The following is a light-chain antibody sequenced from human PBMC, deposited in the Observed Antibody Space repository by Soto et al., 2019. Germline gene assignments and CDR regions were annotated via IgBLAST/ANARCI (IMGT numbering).Light chain of an antibody. CDR2: AAS. V-gene: IGKV1D-12*01. Sequence: DIQMSQSPSSVSAAVGERVTITCRASQVMSSWLAWYQQKPGKAPKLLIFAASTPQSGVPSRFSGSGSRTDFTLTITSLQPEDIGTYYCQQTDTLPSTFGQGTRLQIK. CDR3: QQTDTLPST. J-gene: IGKJ5*01. CDR1: QVMSSW.